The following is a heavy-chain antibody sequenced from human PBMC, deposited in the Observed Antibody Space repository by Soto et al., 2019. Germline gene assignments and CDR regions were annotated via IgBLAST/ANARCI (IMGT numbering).Heavy chain of an antibody. J-gene: IGHJ4*02. CDR1: GGSISDYQ. CDR2: IYYSGRT. Sequence: QVQLQESGPGLVKPSETLSLTCSISGGSISDYQWNWIRQPPGKGLEWIGYIYYSGRTNYNPSLKSRLTISLDTSTRQFSLRLRSVTAADTAVYYCASIRGLGEISPYLDYWGQGALVTCSS. CDR3: ASIRGLGEISPYLDY. D-gene: IGHD3-16*01. V-gene: IGHV4-59*01.